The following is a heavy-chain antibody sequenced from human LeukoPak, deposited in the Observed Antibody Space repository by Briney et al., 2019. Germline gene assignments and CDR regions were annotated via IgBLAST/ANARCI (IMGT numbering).Heavy chain of an antibody. CDR2: INPSGGST. CDR1: GYTFTSYY. D-gene: IGHD3-10*01. Sequence: ASVKVSCKASGYTFTSYYMHWVRQAPGQGLEWMGIINPSGGSTSYAQKFQGRVTMTRDMSTSTVYMELSSLRSGDTAVYDCSRDNYYGSGSYPNWFDPWGQGTLVTVSS. V-gene: IGHV1-46*01. CDR3: SRDNYYGSGSYPNWFDP. J-gene: IGHJ5*02.